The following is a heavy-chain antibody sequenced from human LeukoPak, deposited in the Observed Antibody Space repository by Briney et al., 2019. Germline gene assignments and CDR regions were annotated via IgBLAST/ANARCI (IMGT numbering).Heavy chain of an antibody. D-gene: IGHD3-22*01. CDR3: ARRTYYYDSSGYPIYYFDY. CDR2: IYYSGST. Sequence: SETLSLTCTVSGGSISSSSYYWGWIRQPPGKGLEWIGSIYYSGSTYYNPSLKSRVTISVDTSKNQFSLKLSSVTAADTAVYYCARRTYYYDSSGYPIYYFDYWGQGTLVTVSS. V-gene: IGHV4-39*07. CDR1: GGSISSSSYY. J-gene: IGHJ4*02.